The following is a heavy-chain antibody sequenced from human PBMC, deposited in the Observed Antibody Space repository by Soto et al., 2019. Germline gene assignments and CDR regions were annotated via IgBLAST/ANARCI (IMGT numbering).Heavy chain of an antibody. V-gene: IGHV1-18*04. J-gene: IGHJ4*02. Sequence: QVQLVQSGGEVKKPGASVKVSCKASGYTFSHYGVSWVRLAPGQGREWMGWLTAYNGKTNYAHNFDGRVAMTIDTSTSNAYMELRSLRSDVTAVYYCAGQHSELWSESPDFDYWGQVTLGTVAA. D-gene: IGHD3-3*01. CDR1: GYTFSHYG. CDR2: LTAYNGKT. CDR3: AGQHSELWSESPDFDY.